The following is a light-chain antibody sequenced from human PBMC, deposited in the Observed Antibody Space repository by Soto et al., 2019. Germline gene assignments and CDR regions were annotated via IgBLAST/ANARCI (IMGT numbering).Light chain of an antibody. V-gene: IGKV3-11*01. J-gene: IGKJ1*01. CDR3: QVRDVWPT. Sequence: IVLTQSPATLSLSPGERAALSCRASQSVSTSLAWYQHKPGQAPRLIIYDASKRAPGIPARFSGSVSGTDFTLTISSPEPEDFAVYYCQVRDVWPTFGQGTKVEIK. CDR1: QSVSTS. CDR2: DAS.